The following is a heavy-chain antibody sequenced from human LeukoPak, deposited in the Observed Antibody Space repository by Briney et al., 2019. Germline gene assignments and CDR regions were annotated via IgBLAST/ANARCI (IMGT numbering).Heavy chain of an antibody. J-gene: IGHJ4*02. V-gene: IGHV3-48*03. D-gene: IGHD6-25*01. Sequence: GGSLRLSCAASGFTFRTYEMNWVRQAPGKGLEWVSYIGTIISTTYYADSVKGRFTVSRDDAKGSLYLQMSSLRAEDTAVYYCARTVYDLRGQRLIPGLDYWGQGTLVTVSP. CDR3: ARTVYDLRGQRLIPGLDY. CDR1: GFTFRTYE. CDR2: IGTIISTT.